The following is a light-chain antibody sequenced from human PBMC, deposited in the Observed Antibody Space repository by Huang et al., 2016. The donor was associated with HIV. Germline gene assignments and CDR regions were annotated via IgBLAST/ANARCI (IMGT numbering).Light chain of an antibody. J-gene: IGKJ2*01. Sequence: EIVMTQSPATLSVSPGERATLSCRASQNINTNLAWYQQKPGQAPSLLIYGSSTRGTGTPARFSGSGFGTEFTLTVTSLQSEDFAVYDCQQYNNWPGYTFGHGTKLEIK. CDR2: GSS. V-gene: IGKV3-15*01. CDR3: QQYNNWPGYT. CDR1: QNINTN.